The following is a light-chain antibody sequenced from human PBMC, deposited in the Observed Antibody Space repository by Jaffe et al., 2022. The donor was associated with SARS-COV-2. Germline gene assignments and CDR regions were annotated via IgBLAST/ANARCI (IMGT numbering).Light chain of an antibody. J-gene: IGLJ3*02. CDR2: DVS. Sequence: QSALTQPPSVSGSPGQSVTVSCTGTSSDVGGYNYVSWYQQHPGKAPKLLLYDVSKRPSGVPDRFSGSKSGNTASLTVSGLQAEDEADYYCCSYAGTYTWVFGGGTRLTVL. V-gene: IGLV2-11*01. CDR3: CSYAGTYTWV. CDR1: SSDVGGYNY.